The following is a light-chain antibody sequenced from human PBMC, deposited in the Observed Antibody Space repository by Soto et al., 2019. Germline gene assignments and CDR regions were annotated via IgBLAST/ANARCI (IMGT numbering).Light chain of an antibody. CDR1: QGISSR. CDR3: QQANSLPLT. Sequence: DIQMTQSPSSVSASVGDRVTITCRASQGISSRLAWYQQKPGKAPNLLIYAASSLQSGVPSRFSGSGSETDFTLTIGSLQPEDFATYYCQQANSLPLTFGGGTKVEIK. J-gene: IGKJ4*01. CDR2: AAS. V-gene: IGKV1-12*01.